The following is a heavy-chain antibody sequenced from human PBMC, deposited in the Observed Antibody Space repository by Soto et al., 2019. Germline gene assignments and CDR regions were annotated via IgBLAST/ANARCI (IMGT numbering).Heavy chain of an antibody. CDR1: GFTFTSSA. V-gene: IGHV1-58*01. CDR3: ARDQGYRDFFSASHYYYHMDI. J-gene: IGHJ6*02. D-gene: IGHD3-3*01. CDR2: IVVGSGNT. Sequence: SVKVSCKASGFTFTSSAVQWVRQARGQRLEWIGWIVVGSGNTNYAQKFQERVTITRDMSTSTAYMELSSLRSEDTAVYFCARDQGYRDFFSASHYYYHMDIWGQGTTVTVSS.